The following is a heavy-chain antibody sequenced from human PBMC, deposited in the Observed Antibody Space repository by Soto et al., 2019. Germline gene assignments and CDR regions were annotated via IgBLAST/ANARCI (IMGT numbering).Heavy chain of an antibody. Sequence: PAGSLRLSCAASGFTFSSYGMSWVRQAPGKGLEWVSAISGSGGSTNYADSVKGRFTISRDNSKDTLYLQMSSLRAEDTAVYYCVSSYHYHHSGYYYAFDNWGQGTPVTVSS. V-gene: IGHV3-23*01. J-gene: IGHJ4*02. CDR1: GFTFSSYG. CDR2: ISGSGGST. CDR3: VSSYHYHHSGYYYAFDN. D-gene: IGHD3-22*01.